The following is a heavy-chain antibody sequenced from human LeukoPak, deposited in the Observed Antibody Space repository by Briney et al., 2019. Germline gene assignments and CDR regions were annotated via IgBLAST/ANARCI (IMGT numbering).Heavy chain of an antibody. J-gene: IGHJ4*02. CDR3: ARADGFYYFDY. CDR2: IYYSGST. CDR1: GGSISSYY. D-gene: IGHD3-10*01. V-gene: IGHV4-59*01. Sequence: SETLSLTCTVSGGSISSYYWSWIRQPPGKGLEWIGYIYYSGSTNYNPSLKSRVTISVDTSKNQFSLKLSSVTAADTAVYYCARADGFYYFDYWGQGTLVTVSS.